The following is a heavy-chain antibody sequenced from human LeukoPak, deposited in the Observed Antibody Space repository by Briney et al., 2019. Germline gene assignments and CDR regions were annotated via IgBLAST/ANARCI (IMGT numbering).Heavy chain of an antibody. CDR1: GFSFSSYS. CDR2: IDSRSSTI. Sequence: GGSLRLSCAASGFSFSSYSINWVRQAPGKGLEWLSYIDSRSSTISYADSVRGRFTISRDNAKNSLYLQMNSLRAEDTAVYYCVRDIWWSIDSWGQGALVTVSS. D-gene: IGHD2-21*01. CDR3: VRDIWWSIDS. J-gene: IGHJ4*02. V-gene: IGHV3-48*01.